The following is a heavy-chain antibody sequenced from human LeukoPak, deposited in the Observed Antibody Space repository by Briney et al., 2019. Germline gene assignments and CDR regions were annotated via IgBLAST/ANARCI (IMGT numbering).Heavy chain of an antibody. D-gene: IGHD3-10*01. V-gene: IGHV3-30*02. CDR2: IRHDGSIK. Sequence: GGSLRLSCAASGFTFSSYGMHWVRQAPGKGLEWVAFIRHDGSIKDYADSVKGRFIIPRDSSKNTLYLQMNSLRAEDTAVYYCAKGPPPFGELYYFDYWGQGTLVTVSS. CDR3: AKGPPPFGELYYFDY. J-gene: IGHJ4*02. CDR1: GFTFSSYG.